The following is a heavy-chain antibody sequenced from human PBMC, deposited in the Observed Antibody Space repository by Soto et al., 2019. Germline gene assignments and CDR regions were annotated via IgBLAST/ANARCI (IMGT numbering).Heavy chain of an antibody. J-gene: IGHJ4*02. CDR3: ARDDIRWGELSPCGGY. Sequence: GASVKVSCKASGGTFSSYDIIWVRQAAGQGLEWMGWEDPNRGHSDSVQNFRGRVTMTTNISASTAYLELRGLRSDDTGVYYCARDDIRWGELSPCGGYWGQGTLVTVSS. D-gene: IGHD3-16*02. CDR2: EDPNRGHS. CDR1: GGTFSSYD. V-gene: IGHV1-8*02.